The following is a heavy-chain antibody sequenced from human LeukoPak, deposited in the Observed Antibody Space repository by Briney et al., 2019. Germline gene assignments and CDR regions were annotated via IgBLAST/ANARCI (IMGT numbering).Heavy chain of an antibody. CDR3: AKDEYSGSWYPRAMDV. V-gene: IGHV3-30*02. CDR2: IRYDGSDK. Sequence: GGSLRLSCAASGFTFSSYGMHWVRQAPGKGLEWVAFIRYDGSDKYYADSVNGRFTIPRDNSENTLYLEMNSLRVEDTAVYYCAKDEYSGSWYPRAMDVWGKGTTVTFSS. CDR1: GFTFSSYG. D-gene: IGHD6-13*01. J-gene: IGHJ6*03.